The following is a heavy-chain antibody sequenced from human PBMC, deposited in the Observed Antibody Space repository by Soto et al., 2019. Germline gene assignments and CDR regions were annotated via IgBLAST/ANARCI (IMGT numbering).Heavy chain of an antibody. J-gene: IGHJ4*01. CDR3: ARDAAVAGETDRFDY. CDR2: IYQNGHT. Sequence: PSETLSVTCTVSGGSIKTDVWWSWVRRPPGKGLEWIGEIYQNGHTNYNPSLKSRVTMSVDKSKNQFSLMLTSVTAADTAMYYCARDAAVAGETDRFDYWGHGILVTVSS. D-gene: IGHD6-19*01. V-gene: IGHV4-4*02. CDR1: GGSIKTDVW.